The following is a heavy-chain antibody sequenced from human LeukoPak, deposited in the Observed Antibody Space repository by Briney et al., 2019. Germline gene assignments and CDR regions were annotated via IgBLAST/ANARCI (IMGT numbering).Heavy chain of an antibody. Sequence: GGSLRLSCAASGFIVRDKYMGWVRQAPGKGLEWVSVIYSSGSTYYADSVKGRFTISRDDSKNTLYLQMNSLRVEDTAVYYCARDRYSGSYQFDYWGQGTLVTVSS. CDR2: IYSSGST. CDR3: ARDRYSGSYQFDY. CDR1: GFIVRDKY. D-gene: IGHD1-26*01. V-gene: IGHV3-66*01. J-gene: IGHJ4*02.